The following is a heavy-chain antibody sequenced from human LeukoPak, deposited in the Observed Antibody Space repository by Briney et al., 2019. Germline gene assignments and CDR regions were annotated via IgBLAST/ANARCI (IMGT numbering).Heavy chain of an antibody. D-gene: IGHD5-18*01. J-gene: IGHJ6*02. CDR2: INHSGST. CDR3: ARGVYSYGSEYYYYYYGMDV. Sequence: SETLSLTCAVYGGSFSGYYWSWIRQPPGKGLEWIGEINHSGSTNYNPSLKSRVTISVDTSKNQFSLKLSSVTAADTAVYYCARGVYSYGSEYYYYYYGMDVWGQGTTVTVSS. CDR1: GGSFSGYY. V-gene: IGHV4-34*01.